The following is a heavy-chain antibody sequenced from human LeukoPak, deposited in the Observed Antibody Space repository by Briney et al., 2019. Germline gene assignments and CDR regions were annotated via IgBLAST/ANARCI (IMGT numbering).Heavy chain of an antibody. Sequence: SETLSLTCAVYGGAFSGYYWSWIRQPPAKGLEWIGEINHSGSTNYNPSLKSRVTISVDTSKNQFSLKLSSVTAADTAVYYCARERYLATVTTSYYFDYWGQGTLVTVSS. V-gene: IGHV4-34*01. CDR2: INHSGST. D-gene: IGHD4-17*01. CDR1: GGAFSGYY. J-gene: IGHJ4*02. CDR3: ARERYLATVTTSYYFDY.